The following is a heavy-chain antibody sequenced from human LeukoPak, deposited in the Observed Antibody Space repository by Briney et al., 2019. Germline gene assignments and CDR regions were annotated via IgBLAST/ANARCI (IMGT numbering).Heavy chain of an antibody. D-gene: IGHD1-7*01. CDR2: MNPNRGST. CDR1: GYTFTSYD. CDR3: ARAGNWNSVAFDI. J-gene: IGHJ3*02. Sequence: GASVKVSCKASGYTFTSYDINWVRHATGQGLEWMGWMNPNRGSTGYAQKFQGRVTMTRNTSISTAYMELSSLRSEDTAVYYCARAGNWNSVAFDIWGQGTMVTGSS. V-gene: IGHV1-8*01.